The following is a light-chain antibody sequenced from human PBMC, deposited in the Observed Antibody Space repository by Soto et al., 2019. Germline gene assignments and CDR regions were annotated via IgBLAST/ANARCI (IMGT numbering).Light chain of an antibody. CDR2: EVI. V-gene: IGLV2-14*01. Sequence: QSALTQPASVSGSPGQSITISCTGTSSDVGGYNYVSWYQQHPGKAPKLMIYEVINRPSGVPNRFSGSKSGNTASLTISGLQAEDEADYYCSSYTSSSTLVVFGGGTKLTVL. J-gene: IGLJ2*01. CDR1: SSDVGGYNY. CDR3: SSYTSSSTLVV.